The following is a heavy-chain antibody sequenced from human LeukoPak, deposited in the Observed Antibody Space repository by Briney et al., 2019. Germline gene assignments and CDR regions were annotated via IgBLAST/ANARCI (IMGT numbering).Heavy chain of an antibody. CDR2: IDPSDSYT. Sequence: GESLKISCKGSGYTFTNYWISWVRQMPGKGLEWMGRIDPSDSYTNYSPSFEGHVTISADKSISTAYLQWSSLKASDTAMYYCARGQQLFDPWGQGTLVTVSS. CDR1: GYTFTNYW. J-gene: IGHJ5*02. CDR3: ARGQQLFDP. D-gene: IGHD6-13*01. V-gene: IGHV5-10-1*01.